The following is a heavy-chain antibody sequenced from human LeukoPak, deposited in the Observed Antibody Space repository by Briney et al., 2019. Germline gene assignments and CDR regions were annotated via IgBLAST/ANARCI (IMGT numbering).Heavy chain of an antibody. CDR3: ARDKYYDILTGYYMEVAY. CDR1: GFTFSSYS. CDR2: ISSSSSTI. J-gene: IGHJ4*02. Sequence: PGGSLRLSCAASGFTFSSYSMNWVRQAPGKGLEWVSYISSSSSTIYYADSVKGRFTISRDNAKNSLYLQMNSLRAEDTAVYYCARDKYYDILTGYYMEVAYWGQGTLVTVSS. V-gene: IGHV3-48*01. D-gene: IGHD3-9*01.